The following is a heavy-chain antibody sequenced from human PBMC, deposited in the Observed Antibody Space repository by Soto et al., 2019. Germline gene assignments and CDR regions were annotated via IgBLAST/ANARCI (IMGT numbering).Heavy chain of an antibody. CDR2: INWNSGSI. CDR3: VKDESINWYSGHFRH. Sequence: EVQLVESGGGLVQPGRSLRLSCAASGFTFDDYAMHWVRQVPGKGLEWVSGINWNSGSIGYGDSVKGRFATSRDNAKNSLHLQMNRLSAEDTAFYYCVKDESINWYSGHFRHWGQGTLVTVSS. V-gene: IGHV3-9*01. D-gene: IGHD6-13*01. CDR1: GFTFDDYA. J-gene: IGHJ1*01.